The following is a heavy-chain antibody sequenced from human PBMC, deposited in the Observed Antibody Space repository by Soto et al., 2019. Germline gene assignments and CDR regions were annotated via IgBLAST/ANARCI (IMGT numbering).Heavy chain of an antibody. V-gene: IGHV3-74*01. D-gene: IGHD3-3*01. CDR1: RFTFSNYW. Sequence: EVQLVESGGGLVQRGGSLRLSCAASRFTFSNYWMHWVRQAPGKGLVWVSRISGDGSSTDYADSVKGRFTISRDNAKTTLYLQRNSMRGEATAVYYCVREGGVLRFLEWLPAYAMDVWGQGTTVTVSS. CDR3: VREGGVLRFLEWLPAYAMDV. CDR2: ISGDGSST. J-gene: IGHJ6*02.